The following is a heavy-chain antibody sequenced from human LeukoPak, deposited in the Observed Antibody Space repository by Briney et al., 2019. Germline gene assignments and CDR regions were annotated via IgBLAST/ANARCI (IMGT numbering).Heavy chain of an antibody. J-gene: IGHJ4*02. CDR1: GFTFTSFW. Sequence: QPGGSLRLSCAASGFTFTSFWMGWIRQAPGKGPEWVANVAKDGHGKNYVGSVKGRFTISRDNARNSVHLQMNSLRADDTAVYYCVRDRDYYAIDYWGQGTLVTVSS. D-gene: IGHD3-22*01. V-gene: IGHV3-7*01. CDR2: VAKDGHGK. CDR3: VRDRDYYAIDY.